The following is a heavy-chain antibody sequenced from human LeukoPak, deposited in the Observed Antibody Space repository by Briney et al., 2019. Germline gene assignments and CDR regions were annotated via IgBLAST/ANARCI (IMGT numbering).Heavy chain of an antibody. D-gene: IGHD3-10*01. V-gene: IGHV5-51*01. CDR1: GYSFTSYW. CDR2: IYPGDSDT. CDR3: ARSVWFGESPDAFDI. Sequence: GECLKISCKGSGYSFTSYWIGWVRQMPGKGLEWMGIIYPGDSDTRYSPSFQGQVTISADKSISTAYLQWSSLKASDTAMYYCARSVWFGESPDAFDIWGQGTMVTVSS. J-gene: IGHJ3*02.